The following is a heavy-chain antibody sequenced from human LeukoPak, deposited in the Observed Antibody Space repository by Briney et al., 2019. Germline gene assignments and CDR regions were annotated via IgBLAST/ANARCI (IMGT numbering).Heavy chain of an antibody. J-gene: IGHJ4*02. CDR2: IYYSGST. D-gene: IGHD6-19*01. CDR1: GGSISSGDYY. CDR3: ARTIAVAGPFDY. V-gene: IGHV4-30-4*01. Sequence: PSETLSLTCTVSGGSISSGDYYWSWIRQPPGKGLEWIGYIYYSGSTYYNPSLKSRVTISVDTSKNQFSLKLSSVTAADTAVYYCARTIAVAGPFDYWGQGTLVTVSS.